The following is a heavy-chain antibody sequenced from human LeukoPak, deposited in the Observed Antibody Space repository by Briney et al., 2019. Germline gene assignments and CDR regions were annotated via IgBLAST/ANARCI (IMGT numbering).Heavy chain of an antibody. D-gene: IGHD2-2*01. J-gene: IGHJ5*02. V-gene: IGHV3-21*01. Sequence: GGSLRLSCAASGFAFDTYSMTWVRQAPGKGLEWVSSISSWSSFIYSADSVTGRFTISRDNAKNPLYLQMNSLRAEDTAVYYCARAGSTNSWFDPWGQGTLVIVSS. CDR1: GFAFDTYS. CDR3: ARAGSTNSWFDP. CDR2: ISSWSSFI.